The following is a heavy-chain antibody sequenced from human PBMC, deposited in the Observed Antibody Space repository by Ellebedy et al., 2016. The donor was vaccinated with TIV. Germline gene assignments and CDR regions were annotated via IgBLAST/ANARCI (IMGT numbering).Heavy chain of an antibody. J-gene: IGHJ4*02. CDR3: AREGTHDGTSAFDY. CDR1: GGSISSYY. V-gene: IGHV4-59*01. D-gene: IGHD4-23*01. Sequence: MPSETLSLTCTVSGGSISSYYWSWIRQPPGKGLEWIGYVHYSENTNYNPSLKSRVTISVDTSKNQFSLELSSVTAADTAVYYCAREGTHDGTSAFDYWGQGTLVTVSS. CDR2: VHYSENT.